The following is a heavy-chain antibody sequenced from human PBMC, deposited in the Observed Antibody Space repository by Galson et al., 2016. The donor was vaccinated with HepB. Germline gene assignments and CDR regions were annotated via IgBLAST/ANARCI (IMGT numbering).Heavy chain of an antibody. D-gene: IGHD3-10*01. Sequence: SLRLSCAAPGFSFSGYTISWVRQAPGKGLEWVASITTSGANTYYAHSVKGRFTVSRDNAKNALSLQMNGLRAEDRAVYFCATVQFGPGSYWLFDLWGRGTLVTVSS. CDR3: ATVQFGPGSYWLFDL. V-gene: IGHV3-21*01. CDR2: ITTSGANT. CDR1: GFSFSGYT. J-gene: IGHJ2*01.